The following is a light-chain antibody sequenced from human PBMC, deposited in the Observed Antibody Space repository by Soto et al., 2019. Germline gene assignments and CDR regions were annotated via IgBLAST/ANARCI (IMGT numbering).Light chain of an antibody. Sequence: DIQLTQSPSFLSASVGDRLTITCRASQDIRSSLAWYQQKPGKAPNLLIYTVSTLQSGVPSSVSGSRSATEFTLTISSLQPEDFATYYGQQYYSSPFAIGGGTKVEI. J-gene: IGKJ4*01. CDR1: QDIRSS. V-gene: IGKV1-9*01. CDR2: TVS. CDR3: QQYYSSPFA.